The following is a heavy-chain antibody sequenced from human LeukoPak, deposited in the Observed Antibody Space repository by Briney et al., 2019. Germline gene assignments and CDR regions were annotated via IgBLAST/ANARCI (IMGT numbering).Heavy chain of an antibody. CDR2: IYDSAST. Sequence: SETLSLTCTVSGGSVSSGNYYWSWIRQPPGKGLEWIGYIYDSASTNYNPSLESRVTISVDTSKNQVSLRLRSVTVADTAVYYCSRPHSTHDYAFDIWGQGTLVTVSS. CDR1: GGSVSSGNYY. D-gene: IGHD5-12*01. CDR3: SRPHSTHDYAFDI. J-gene: IGHJ3*02. V-gene: IGHV4-61*01.